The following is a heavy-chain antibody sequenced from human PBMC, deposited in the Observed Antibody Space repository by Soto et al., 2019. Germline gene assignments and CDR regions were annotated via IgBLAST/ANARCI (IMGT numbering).Heavy chain of an antibody. J-gene: IGHJ4*02. CDR3: ARGRKAYSSSWYVD. CDR1: GGSFSGYC. V-gene: IGHV4-34*01. D-gene: IGHD6-13*01. Sequence: QVQLQQWGAGLLKPSETLSLNCAVYGGSFSGYCWSWIRQPPGKGLEWIGEINDSGGTNYNPSLKSRVSRSVDTSKQQFTLYLSSGTAADTAVYHCARGRKAYSSSWYVDWGQGNLVTASS. CDR2: INDSGGT.